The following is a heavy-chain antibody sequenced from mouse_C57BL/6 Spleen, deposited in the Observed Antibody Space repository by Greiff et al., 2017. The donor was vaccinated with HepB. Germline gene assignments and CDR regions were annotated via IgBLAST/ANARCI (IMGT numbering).Heavy chain of an antibody. Sequence: QVQLQQPGTELVKPGASVKLSCKASGYTFTSYWMHWVKQRPGQGLEWIGNINPSNGGTNYNEKFKSKATMTVDKSSSTAYMQLSSLTSEDSAVYYCARGSSGSSWAMDYWGQGTSVTVSS. V-gene: IGHV1-53*01. J-gene: IGHJ4*01. CDR3: ARGSSGSSWAMDY. CDR1: GYTFTSYW. D-gene: IGHD3-2*02. CDR2: INPSNGGT.